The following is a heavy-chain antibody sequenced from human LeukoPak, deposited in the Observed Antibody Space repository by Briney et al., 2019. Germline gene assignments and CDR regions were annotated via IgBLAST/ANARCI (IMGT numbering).Heavy chain of an antibody. V-gene: IGHV3-23*01. J-gene: IGHJ4*02. CDR2: VSNSGGVST. Sequence: PGGSLRLSCAASGFTFSSYWMHWVRQAPGKGLEWVSIVSNSGGVSTYYADSVKGRFTISRDNSKNTLYLQMNSLRAEDTAIYYCAKGVDFDYWAREPWSPSPQ. CDR3: AKGVDFDY. CDR1: GFTFSSYW.